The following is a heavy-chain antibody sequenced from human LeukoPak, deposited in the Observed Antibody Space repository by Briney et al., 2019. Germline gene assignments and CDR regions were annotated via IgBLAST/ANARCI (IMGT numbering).Heavy chain of an antibody. CDR3: ARLADTAGY. J-gene: IGHJ4*02. V-gene: IGHV5-51*01. CDR1: GYTFSNHW. D-gene: IGHD5-18*01. CDR2: IYPGDSDT. Sequence: GESLKISCKGSGYTFSNHWIGWVRQMSGKGLEWMGIIYPGDSDTRYSPSFQGQVTISADKSISTAYLQWSSLKASDTAMYYCARLADTAGYWGQGTLVTVSS.